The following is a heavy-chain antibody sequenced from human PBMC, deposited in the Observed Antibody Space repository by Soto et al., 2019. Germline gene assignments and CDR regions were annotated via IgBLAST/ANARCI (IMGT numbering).Heavy chain of an antibody. Sequence: QVQLVQSGAEVKKPGASVKVSCKASGYSFTSYGISWVRQAPGQGLEWMGWISAYNGNTNYAQKLQGRVTMTTDTSTSTAYMELRSLRSGDTAVYYCARAVDYYDSSGYYTHEYFQHWGQGTLVTVFS. CDR3: ARAVDYYDSSGYYTHEYFQH. D-gene: IGHD3-22*01. CDR1: GYSFTSYG. CDR2: ISAYNGNT. J-gene: IGHJ1*01. V-gene: IGHV1-18*01.